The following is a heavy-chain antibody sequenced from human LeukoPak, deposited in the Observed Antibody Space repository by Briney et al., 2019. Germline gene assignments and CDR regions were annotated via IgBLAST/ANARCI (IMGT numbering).Heavy chain of an antibody. J-gene: IGHJ6*03. CDR1: GDRFRGYW. CDR3: ARHYVELSEYYSYMDV. Sequence: GESLKISCELSGDRFRGYWIAWVRQIPGKGLEWMGIIYAGDSDTRYRPSFKGEITISVDKSINTAYLQWNSLKASDTAMYYCARHYVELSEYYSYMDVWGKGTTVTVSS. CDR2: IYAGDSDT. V-gene: IGHV5-51*01. D-gene: IGHD3-16*02.